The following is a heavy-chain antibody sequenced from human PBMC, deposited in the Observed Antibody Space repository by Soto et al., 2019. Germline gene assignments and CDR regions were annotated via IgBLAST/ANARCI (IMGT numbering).Heavy chain of an antibody. V-gene: IGHV5-51*01. CDR3: ARSIHRSSDY. Sequence: PGESLKISCKGSGYIFSNFWIGWVRQMPGTGLEWMGIINAGDSETRYSPSFQGQVTISADKSISTAYLQWSSLRASDTVIYYCARSIHRSSDYWGQGTPVTVSS. J-gene: IGHJ4*02. CDR1: GYIFSNFW. CDR2: INAGDSET.